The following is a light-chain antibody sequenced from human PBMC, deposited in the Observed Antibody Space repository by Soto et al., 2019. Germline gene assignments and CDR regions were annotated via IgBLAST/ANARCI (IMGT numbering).Light chain of an antibody. CDR1: QSLTRKY. V-gene: IGKV3-20*01. J-gene: IGKJ2*01. CDR3: QQYGSSVMYT. Sequence: DIVLTQSPGTLSLSPGDRATLSCRASQSLTRKYLAWYQQKHGQAPRLLFFVVSTRATASPDRFSGSGSGTDFVLTISRLEHEDFAVEYCQQYGSSVMYTFGQGTKLEIK. CDR2: VVS.